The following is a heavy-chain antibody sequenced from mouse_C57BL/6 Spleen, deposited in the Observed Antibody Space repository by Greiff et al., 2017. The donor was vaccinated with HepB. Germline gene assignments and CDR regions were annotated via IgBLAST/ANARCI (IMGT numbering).Heavy chain of an antibody. D-gene: IGHD1-1*01. CDR3: ASGYGSSPSYAMDY. CDR2: IYPGDGDT. V-gene: IGHV1-80*01. Sequence: VKLMESGAELVKPGASVKISCKASGYAFSSYWMNWVKQRPGKGLEWIGQIYPGDGDTNYNGKFKGKATLTADKSSSTAYMQLSSLTSEDSAVYFCASGYGSSPSYAMDYWGQGTSVTVSS. J-gene: IGHJ4*01. CDR1: GYAFSSYW.